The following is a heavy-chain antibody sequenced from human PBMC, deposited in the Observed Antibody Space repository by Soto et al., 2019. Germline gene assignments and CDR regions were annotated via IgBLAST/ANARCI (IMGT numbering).Heavy chain of an antibody. V-gene: IGHV3-30-3*01. J-gene: IGHJ5*02. CDR3: ARDSIAAAGTNWFDP. D-gene: IGHD6-13*01. CDR1: GFTFSSYA. CDR2: ISYDGSNK. Sequence: QVQLVESGGGVVQPGRSLRLSCAASGFTFSSYAMHWVRQAPGKGLEWVAVISYDGSNKYYADSVKGRFTISRDNSKNTLYLQMNSLRAEDTAVYYCARDSIAAAGTNWFDPWGQGTLVTVSS.